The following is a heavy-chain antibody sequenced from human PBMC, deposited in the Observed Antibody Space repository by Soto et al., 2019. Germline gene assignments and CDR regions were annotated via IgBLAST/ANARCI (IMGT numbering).Heavy chain of an antibody. Sequence: ASVKVSCKTSGYSFARYGVSWVRQAPGQGLEWLGWISGFNGKTEYSQTLRDRVTLTTDTSTGTAYLELRRLKSDDTATYYCATYGYSVYYFDYWGQGTPVTVSS. V-gene: IGHV1-18*01. CDR3: ATYGYSVYYFDY. CDR2: ISGFNGKT. J-gene: IGHJ4*02. D-gene: IGHD3-22*01. CDR1: GYSFARYG.